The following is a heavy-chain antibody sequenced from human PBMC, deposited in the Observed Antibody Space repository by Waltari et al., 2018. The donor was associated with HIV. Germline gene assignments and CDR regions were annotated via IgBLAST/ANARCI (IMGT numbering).Heavy chain of an antibody. CDR2: ISSSSSYI. J-gene: IGHJ6*02. Sequence: EVQLVESGGGLVKTGGYLRLSWAASGSTFPRHSMNWVRQAPGKGVEWVSTISSSSSYIYYADSVKGGFTISRDNAKNSLYLKMNSLRAEDTAVYYCARDFWGGYYYGMDVWGQGTTVTVSS. CDR3: ARDFWGGYYYGMDV. V-gene: IGHV3-21*01. CDR1: GSTFPRHS. D-gene: IGHD3-16*01.